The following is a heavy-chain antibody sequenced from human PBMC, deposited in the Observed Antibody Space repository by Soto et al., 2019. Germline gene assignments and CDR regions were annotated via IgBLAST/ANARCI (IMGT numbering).Heavy chain of an antibody. CDR2: ISVSGGST. Sequence: AGGSLSLSCAASGFTFSSYAMSWVRQAPGKGLEWVSAISVSGGSTYYADSVKGRFTISRDNSKNTLYLQMNSLRAEDTAVYYCAKEGASPRGAYYYDSSGYSPFDYWGQGTLVTVSS. CDR3: AKEGASPRGAYYYDSSGYSPFDY. J-gene: IGHJ4*02. D-gene: IGHD3-22*01. V-gene: IGHV3-23*01. CDR1: GFTFSSYA.